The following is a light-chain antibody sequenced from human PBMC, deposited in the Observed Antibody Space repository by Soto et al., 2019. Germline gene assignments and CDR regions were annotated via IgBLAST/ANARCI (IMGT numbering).Light chain of an antibody. CDR1: QSVSSY. Sequence: EIVLTQSPATLSLSPGERATLSCRASQSVSSYLAWYQQKPGQAPRLLIYDASNRATGILARFSDSGSGTDFTLTISSLEPEDFAVYYCQQRSNWPWTFGQGTKVEIK. V-gene: IGKV3-11*01. CDR3: QQRSNWPWT. J-gene: IGKJ1*01. CDR2: DAS.